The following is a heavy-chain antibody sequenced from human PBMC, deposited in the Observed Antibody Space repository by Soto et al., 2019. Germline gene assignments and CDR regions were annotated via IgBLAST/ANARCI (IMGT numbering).Heavy chain of an antibody. D-gene: IGHD3-10*01. V-gene: IGHV1-24*01. Sequence: ASVKVSCKVSGYTLTELSMHWVRQAPGKGLEWMGGFDPEDGETIYAQKFQGRVTMTEDTSTDTAYMELSSLRSEDTAVYYCATLYYYGSGSYPSFFDYWGQGTLVTVSS. CDR2: FDPEDGET. J-gene: IGHJ4*02. CDR3: ATLYYYGSGSYPSFFDY. CDR1: GYTLTELS.